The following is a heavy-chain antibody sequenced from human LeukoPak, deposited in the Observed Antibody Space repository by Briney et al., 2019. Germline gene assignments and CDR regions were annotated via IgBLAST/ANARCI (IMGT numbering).Heavy chain of an antibody. Sequence: GGSLRLSCAASGFIFSNYAMSWVRQAPGKGLQWVSAFSGSGGSTYYADSVKGRFTISRDNSKNTLYLQMNSLRAEDTAVYYCAKGPPYDSSVTHTLSSRWSVAFDIWGQGTMVTVSS. CDR2: FSGSGGST. J-gene: IGHJ3*02. CDR1: GFIFSNYA. CDR3: AKGPPYDSSVTHTLSSRWSVAFDI. V-gene: IGHV3-23*01. D-gene: IGHD3-22*01.